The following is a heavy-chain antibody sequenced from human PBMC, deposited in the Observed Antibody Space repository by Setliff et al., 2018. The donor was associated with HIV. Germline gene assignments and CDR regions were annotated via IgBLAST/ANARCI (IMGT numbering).Heavy chain of an antibody. CDR3: TTELGGSYYGWNY. CDR2: IKSKDDGGTI. Sequence: KTSETLSLTCTVSGGSISSYYWSWVRQAPGKGLEWIGHIKSKDDGGTINYAAPVKGRFAISRDDSKNTLFLQMNSLITEDTAVYYCTTELGGSYYGWNYWGQGTLVTVSS. V-gene: IGHV3-15*01. J-gene: IGHJ4*02. D-gene: IGHD1-26*01. CDR1: GGSISSYY.